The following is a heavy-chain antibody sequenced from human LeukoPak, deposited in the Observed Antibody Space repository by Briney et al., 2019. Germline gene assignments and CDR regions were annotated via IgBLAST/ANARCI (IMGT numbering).Heavy chain of an antibody. CDR2: ISYDGSNK. Sequence: PGGSLRLSCAASGFTFSSYAMHWVRQAPGKGLEWVAVISYDGSNKYYADSVKGRFTISRDHSKNTLYLQMNRLRAEDTAVYYCAREMTYSYASGYYYYGMDVWGQGTTVTVSS. J-gene: IGHJ6*02. D-gene: IGHD5-18*01. CDR1: GFTFSSYA. CDR3: AREMTYSYASGYYYYGMDV. V-gene: IGHV3-30-3*01.